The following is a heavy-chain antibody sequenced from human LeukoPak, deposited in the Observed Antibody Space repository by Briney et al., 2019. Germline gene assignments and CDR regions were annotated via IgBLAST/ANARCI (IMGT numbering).Heavy chain of an antibody. CDR2: IYWNDDK. CDR1: GFSLSTSGVG. V-gene: IGHV2-5*01. Sequence: SGPTLVNPTQTLTLTCTFSGFSLSTSGVGVGWIRHPPGKALEWLALIYWNDDKRYSPSLKSRLTITKDTSKNQVVLTMTNMDPVDTATYYCAHRLPDLWFGEYSVVAFDIWGQGTMVTVSS. J-gene: IGHJ3*02. D-gene: IGHD3-10*01. CDR3: AHRLPDLWFGEYSVVAFDI.